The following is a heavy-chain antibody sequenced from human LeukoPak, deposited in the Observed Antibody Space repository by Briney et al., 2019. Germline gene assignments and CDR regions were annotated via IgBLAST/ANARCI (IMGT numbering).Heavy chain of an antibody. CDR1: GGSISSDGYF. J-gene: IGHJ4*02. Sequence: KPSETLSLTCSVSGGSISSDGYFWTWIRQPPGKGLEWIGYISHSGSTSYNPSLKSRVTISVDRSKNQFSLKLSSVTAADTAVYYCARRRSGYSYGLWGQGTLVTVSS. CDR3: ARRRSGYSYGL. D-gene: IGHD5-18*01. CDR2: ISHSGST. V-gene: IGHV4-30-2*01.